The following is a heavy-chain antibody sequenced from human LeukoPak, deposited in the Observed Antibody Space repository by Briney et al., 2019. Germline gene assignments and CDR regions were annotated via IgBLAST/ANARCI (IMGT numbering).Heavy chain of an antibody. Sequence: GGSLRLSCAASGFSFSDSAIHWVRQTSGKGLEWVGRIRGKGNNYSTLYSESLKGRFTISRDDSKNTAYLQMNNVKTEDTAVYYCARNFDYYDSSGSLAWGQGTLVTVSS. CDR3: ARNFDYYDSSGSLA. D-gene: IGHD3-22*01. J-gene: IGHJ4*02. CDR1: GFSFSDSA. V-gene: IGHV3-73*01. CDR2: IRGKGNNYST.